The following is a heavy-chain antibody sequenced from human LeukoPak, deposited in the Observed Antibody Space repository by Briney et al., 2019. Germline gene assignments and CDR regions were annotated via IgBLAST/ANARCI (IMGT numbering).Heavy chain of an antibody. V-gene: IGHV3-23*01. CDR2: MSYSGSST. Sequence: PGGSLRLSCAASGFTVSSYDMSWVRQAPGKGLEWVSAMSYSGSSTYYADSVKGRFTISRDNSKNTLYLQMNSLRAEDTAVYYCAKDRSSSFSGFLEYWGQGTLVTVSS. CDR1: GFTVSSYD. CDR3: AKDRSSSFSGFLEY. D-gene: IGHD6-6*01. J-gene: IGHJ4*02.